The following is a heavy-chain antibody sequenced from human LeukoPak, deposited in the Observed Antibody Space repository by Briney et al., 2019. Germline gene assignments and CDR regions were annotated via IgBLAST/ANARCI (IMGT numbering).Heavy chain of an antibody. CDR3: ARFTQYQLLQGTFDY. J-gene: IGHJ4*02. D-gene: IGHD2-2*01. CDR2: ISYDGSNK. CDR1: GFTFSSYA. Sequence: GGSLRLSCAASGFTFSSYAMHWVRQAPGKGLEWVAVISYDGSNKYYADSVKGRFTISRDNSKNTLYLQMNSLRAEDTAVYYCARFTQYQLLQGTFDYWGQGTLVTVSS. V-gene: IGHV3-30-3*01.